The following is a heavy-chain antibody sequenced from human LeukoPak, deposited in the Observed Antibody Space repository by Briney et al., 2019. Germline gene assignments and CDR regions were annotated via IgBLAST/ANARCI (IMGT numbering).Heavy chain of an antibody. Sequence: SETLSPTCAVYGGSFSGYYWSWIRQPPGKGLEWIGEINHSGSTNYNPSLKSRVTISVDTSKNQFSLKLSSVTAADTAVYYCARGRLITIFGVVIKGRGGFDYWGQGTLVTVSS. CDR3: ARGRLITIFGVVIKGRGGFDY. D-gene: IGHD3-3*01. CDR2: INHSGST. J-gene: IGHJ4*02. V-gene: IGHV4-34*01. CDR1: GGSFSGYY.